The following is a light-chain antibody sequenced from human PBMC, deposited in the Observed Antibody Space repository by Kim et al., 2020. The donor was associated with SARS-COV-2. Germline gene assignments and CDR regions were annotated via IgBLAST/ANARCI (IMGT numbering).Light chain of an antibody. V-gene: IGLV6-57*03. J-gene: IGLJ2*01. Sequence: NFMLTQPHSVSESPGKTITISCTRSRSSIANNDVQWYQQRPGSDPTTVIYEDDQRPPGVPDRFSASIHSPANSASLIISRLKIEDEADYYCQSDDNTYVVFGGGTQLTVL. CDR2: EDD. CDR1: RSSIANND. CDR3: QSDDNTYVV.